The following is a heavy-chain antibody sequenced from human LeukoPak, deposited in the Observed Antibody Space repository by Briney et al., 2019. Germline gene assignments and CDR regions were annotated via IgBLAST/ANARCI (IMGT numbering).Heavy chain of an antibody. Sequence: GGSLRLSCAASGFTFSSYWMSWVRQAPGKGLEWVSSISSSSSYIYYADSVKGRFTISRDNAKNSLYLQMNSLRAEDTAVYYCARDGPYCSSTSCHRPPDYWGQGTLVTVSS. CDR3: ARDGPYCSSTSCHRPPDY. J-gene: IGHJ4*02. CDR2: ISSSSSYI. V-gene: IGHV3-21*01. D-gene: IGHD2-2*01. CDR1: GFTFSSYW.